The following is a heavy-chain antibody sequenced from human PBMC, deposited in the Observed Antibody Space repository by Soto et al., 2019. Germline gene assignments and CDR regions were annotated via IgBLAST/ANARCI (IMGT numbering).Heavy chain of an antibody. J-gene: IGHJ4*02. CDR3: ARDPDSSGWYRFDY. V-gene: IGHV3-30*04. D-gene: IGHD6-19*01. CDR1: GFTFSSYA. Sequence: QVQLVESGGGVVQPGRSLRLSCAASGFTFSSYAMHWVRQAPGKGLEWVAVISDDRSNKYYADSVKGRFTISRDNSKNTLYLQMNSLRAEDTAVYYCARDPDSSGWYRFDYWGRGTLVTVSS. CDR2: ISDDRSNK.